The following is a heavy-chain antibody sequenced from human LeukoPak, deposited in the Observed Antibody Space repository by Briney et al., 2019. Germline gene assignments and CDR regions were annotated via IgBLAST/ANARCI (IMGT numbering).Heavy chain of an antibody. CDR1: GYTFTGYY. J-gene: IGHJ5*02. Sequence: ASVKVSCKASGYTFTGYYMHWVRQAPGQGLEWMGWINPNSGGTNYAQKFQGRVTMTRDTSTSTVYMELSSLRSEDTAVYYCARDGVPYYANWFDPWGQGTLVTVSS. D-gene: IGHD3-10*01. CDR3: ARDGVPYYANWFDP. V-gene: IGHV1-2*02. CDR2: INPNSGGT.